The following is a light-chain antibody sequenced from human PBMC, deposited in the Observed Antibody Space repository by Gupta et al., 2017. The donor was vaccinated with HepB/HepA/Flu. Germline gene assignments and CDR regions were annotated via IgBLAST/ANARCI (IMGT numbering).Light chain of an antibody. CDR3: QQANSFPLT. J-gene: IGKJ4*01. CDR1: QGIRSW. Sequence: DIQMTQSPSSVSASVGDRVTITCRASQGIRSWLAWYQQKPGKAPKLLIYAASSVQSGVPSKFSGSGSGTDFTLTISSRQPEDFATYYCQQANSFPLTFGRGTKVEIK. V-gene: IGKV1-12*01. CDR2: AAS.